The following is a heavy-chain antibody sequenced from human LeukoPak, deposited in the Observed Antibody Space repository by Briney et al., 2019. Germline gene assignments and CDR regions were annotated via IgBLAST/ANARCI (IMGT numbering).Heavy chain of an antibody. V-gene: IGHV3-30*18. CDR3: AKGGPPTGASPRPWDFNY. CDR2: ISYDGNNQ. J-gene: IGHJ4*02. CDR1: GFTFSSHW. D-gene: IGHD1-26*01. Sequence: PGGSLRLSCAASGFTFSSHWMSWVRQAPGKGLEWVAVISYDGNNQYYADSVKGRFTISRDNSKSTLYLQMNSLRGEDTAVYYCAKGGPPTGASPRPWDFNYWGQGTLVTVSS.